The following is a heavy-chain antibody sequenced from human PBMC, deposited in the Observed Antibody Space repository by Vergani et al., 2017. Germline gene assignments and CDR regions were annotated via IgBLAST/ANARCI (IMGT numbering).Heavy chain of an antibody. CDR3: ASIAAAGTRAFDI. V-gene: IGHV3-7*01. D-gene: IGHD6-13*01. CDR1: GFTFSSYW. CDR2: IKQDGSEK. Sequence: EVQLVESGGGLVQPGGSLRLSCAASGFTFSSYWMSWVRQAPGKGLEWVANIKQDGSEKYYVDSVKGRFTISRDNAKNSMYLQMNSLRAEDTAGYYCASIAAAGTRAFDIWGQGTMVTVSS. J-gene: IGHJ3*02.